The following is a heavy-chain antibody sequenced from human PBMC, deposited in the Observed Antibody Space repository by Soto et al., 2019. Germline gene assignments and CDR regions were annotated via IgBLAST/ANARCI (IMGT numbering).Heavy chain of an antibody. CDR2: ISSSGSTI. J-gene: IGHJ6*02. D-gene: IGHD5-18*01. CDR1: GFTFSDYY. CDR3: AGGVDTAMWYYYYGMDV. V-gene: IGHV3-11*01. Sequence: QVQLVESGGGLVKPGGSLRLSCAASGFTFSDYYMSWIRQAPGKGLEWVSYISSSGSTIYYADSVKGRFTISRDNAKNSLYLQMNSLRAGDTAVYYCAGGVDTAMWYYYYGMDVWGQGTTVTVSS.